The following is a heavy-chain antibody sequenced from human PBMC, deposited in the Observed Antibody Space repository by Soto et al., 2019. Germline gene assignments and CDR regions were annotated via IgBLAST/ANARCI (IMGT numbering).Heavy chain of an antibody. Sequence: GGSLRLSCAASGFTFSDHYMDWVRQAPGKGLEWVGRSRNKANSYATEYAASVKGRFTISRDDSKNSLYLQMNSLKTEDTAVYHCARGYCSGGACYSFGYRGQGTLLTVSS. CDR2: SRNKANSYAT. CDR1: GFTFSDHY. D-gene: IGHD2-15*01. V-gene: IGHV3-72*01. CDR3: ARGYCSGGACYSFGY. J-gene: IGHJ4*02.